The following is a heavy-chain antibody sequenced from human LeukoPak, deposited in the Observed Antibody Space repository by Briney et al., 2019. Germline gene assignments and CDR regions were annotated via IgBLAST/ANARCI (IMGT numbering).Heavy chain of an antibody. CDR3: ARGNNPYYFDY. Sequence: SETLSLTCTVSGGSINSGDYYWSWIRQPPGKGLEWIGYIYYSGNSFYNPSLKSRVTISVGTSKNHVSLNLSSVTAADTAVYYCARGNNPYYFDYWGQGTLVTVSS. CDR1: GGSINSGDYY. CDR2: IYYSGNS. J-gene: IGHJ4*02. V-gene: IGHV4-30-4*08. D-gene: IGHD2/OR15-2a*01.